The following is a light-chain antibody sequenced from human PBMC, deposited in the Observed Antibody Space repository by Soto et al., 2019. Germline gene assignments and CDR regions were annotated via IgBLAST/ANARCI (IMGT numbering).Light chain of an antibody. V-gene: IGKV3-20*01. CDR1: QSVSSTD. Sequence: EIVLTQSPGTLSLSPGEKATLSCRASQSVSSTDLVWYQQKPGQAPRLLIYGASSRASGIPDRFSGSGSGTDFTLTISRLEPEDFAVYYCHQSGNSASTFGQWTEVEV. CDR3: HQSGNSAST. CDR2: GAS. J-gene: IGKJ1*01.